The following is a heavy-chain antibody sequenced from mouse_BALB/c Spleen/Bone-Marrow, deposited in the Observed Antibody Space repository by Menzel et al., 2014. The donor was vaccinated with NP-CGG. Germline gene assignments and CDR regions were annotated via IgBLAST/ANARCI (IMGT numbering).Heavy chain of an antibody. J-gene: IGHJ4*01. Sequence: EVKVVDSGGGLVKPGGSLKLSCAASGFTFSSYAMSWVRQTPEKRLEWVASISSGGSTYYPDSVKGRFTISRDNARNILYLQMSSLRSEDTAMYYFASPLYYGLHYYAMDYWGQGTSVTVSS. CDR1: GFTFSSYA. CDR3: ASPLYYGLHYYAMDY. V-gene: IGHV5-6-5*01. D-gene: IGHD1-2*01. CDR2: ISSGGST.